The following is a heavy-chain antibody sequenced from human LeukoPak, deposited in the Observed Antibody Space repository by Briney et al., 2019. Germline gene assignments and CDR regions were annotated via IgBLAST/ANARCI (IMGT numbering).Heavy chain of an antibody. D-gene: IGHD6-19*01. V-gene: IGHV3-74*01. CDR3: ARDVAGAGSH. CDR2: INEHGSIT. Sequence: GGSLRLSCAASGFTFSTFWMHWVRQTPGEGLVWVSRINEHGSITDYADSVRDRFTISRDNAKNTLYLHMNSLRAEDTAMYYCARDVAGAGSHWGHGTLSASPQ. CDR1: GFTFSTFW. J-gene: IGHJ4*01.